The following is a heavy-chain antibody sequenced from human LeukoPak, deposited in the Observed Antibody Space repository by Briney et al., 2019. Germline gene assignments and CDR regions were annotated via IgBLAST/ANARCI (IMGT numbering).Heavy chain of an antibody. Sequence: RASVTVSFKVSGYTLTELSMHWVRQAPGKGREWMGGFDPEDGETIYPQKFQGRGTMTEDTSTDTAYMELSSLRSEDTAVYYCATRTVPAAVSPWFDPWGQGTLVTVSS. V-gene: IGHV1-24*01. CDR1: GYTLTELS. CDR2: FDPEDGET. J-gene: IGHJ5*02. CDR3: ATRTVPAAVSPWFDP. D-gene: IGHD2-2*01.